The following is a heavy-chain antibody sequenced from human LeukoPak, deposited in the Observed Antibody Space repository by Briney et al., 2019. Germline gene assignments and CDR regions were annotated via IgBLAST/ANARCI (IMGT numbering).Heavy chain of an antibody. CDR2: ISSNEGST. CDR1: GFTFSSYA. V-gene: IGHV3-64*01. CDR3: ARGVGAAVDY. J-gene: IGHJ4*02. Sequence: PGGSLRLSCAASGFTFSSYAMHWVRQAPGKGLEYVSAISSNEGSTYYANSVKGRFTISRDNSKNTLYLQMGSLRAEDMAVYYCARGVGAAVDYWGQGTLVTVSS. D-gene: IGHD1-26*01.